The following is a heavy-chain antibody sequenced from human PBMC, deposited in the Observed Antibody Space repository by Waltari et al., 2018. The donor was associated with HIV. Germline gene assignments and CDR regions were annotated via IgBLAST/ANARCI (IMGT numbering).Heavy chain of an antibody. D-gene: IGHD3-10*02. V-gene: IGHV3-11*04. CDR3: VRSAKDPTGHYPTLFSFDV. CDR2: SSPSGHPR. CDR1: GFIFGDYY. J-gene: IGHJ2*01. Sequence: QVQLVESGGGLVKPGGSLRLSCVASGFIFGDYYMAWIRQSPGKGLEWISYSSPSGHPRNYAAAVNGRVTTSRDKSEKSVTLQMDSMTADDSAIYSWVRSAKDPTGHYPTLFSFDVWGRGSLVTVSS.